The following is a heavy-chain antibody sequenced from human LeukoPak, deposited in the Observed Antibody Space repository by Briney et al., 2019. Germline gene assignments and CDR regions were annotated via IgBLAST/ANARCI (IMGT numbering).Heavy chain of an antibody. Sequence: GGSLRLSCAASGFTFSDYSMNWVRQAPGKGLEWISYIRSSSTIYYADSVKGRFTISRDNAKNSLYLQMNSLRAEDTAVYYCARDENWSFDYWGQGTLVTVSS. CDR1: GFTFSDYS. D-gene: IGHD1-1*01. CDR2: IRSSSTI. CDR3: ARDENWSFDY. V-gene: IGHV3-48*01. J-gene: IGHJ4*02.